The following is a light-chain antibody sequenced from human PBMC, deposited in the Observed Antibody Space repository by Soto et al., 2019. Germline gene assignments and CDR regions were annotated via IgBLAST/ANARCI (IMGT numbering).Light chain of an antibody. V-gene: IGLV1-40*01. Sequence: QSVLTQPPSVSGAPGQRVTISCTGSSSNIGAGYDVHWYQQLPGTAPKLLIYANTNRPSGVPDRFSDSKSGTSASLAITGLQAEDEADYYCQSYDSSLSGSNWVFGGGTKLTVL. CDR3: QSYDSSLSGSNWV. J-gene: IGLJ3*02. CDR2: ANT. CDR1: SSNIGAGYD.